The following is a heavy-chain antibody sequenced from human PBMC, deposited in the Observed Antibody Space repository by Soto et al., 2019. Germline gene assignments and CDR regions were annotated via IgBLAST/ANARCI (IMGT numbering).Heavy chain of an antibody. CDR1: GFTFSSYG. V-gene: IGHV3-33*01. CDR3: ARVAAMEPYFDY. D-gene: IGHD5-18*01. J-gene: IGHJ4*02. CDR2: IWYDGSNK. Sequence: QVQLVESGGGVVQPGRSLRLSCAASGFTFSSYGMHWVRQAPGKGLEWVAVIWYDGSNKYYADSVKGRFTISRDNSKNTLYLQMNSLRAEDTAVYYCARVAAMEPYFDYWGQGTLVTVSS.